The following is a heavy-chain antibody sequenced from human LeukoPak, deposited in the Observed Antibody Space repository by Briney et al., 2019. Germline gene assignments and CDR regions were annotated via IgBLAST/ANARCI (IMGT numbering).Heavy chain of an antibody. CDR2: IIPILGIA. CDR3: ARDRARRTSIAGAATGY. Sequence: SVRLSCKASGGTFSSYAISWVRQAPGQGLEWMGRIIPILGIANYAQKFQGRVTITADKSTSTAYMELSSLRSEDTAVYYCARDRARRTSIAGAATGYWGQGTMVTVSS. CDR1: GGTFSSYA. J-gene: IGHJ4*01. V-gene: IGHV1-69*04. D-gene: IGHD6-6*01.